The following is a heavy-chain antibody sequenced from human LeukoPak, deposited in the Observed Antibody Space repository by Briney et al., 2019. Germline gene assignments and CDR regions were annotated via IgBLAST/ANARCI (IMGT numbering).Heavy chain of an antibody. Sequence: PGGSLRLSCAASGFIFSNSGMHWVRQAPGKGLEWVTVIYTDGSTKYYADSVKGRFTISRDNSQNTLYLQMNSLRAEDTAVYYCARNSGERRYYFTEWGQGTLVTVSS. CDR1: GFIFSNSG. V-gene: IGHV3-33*01. D-gene: IGHD3-10*01. CDR2: IYTDGSTK. CDR3: ARNSGERRYYFTE. J-gene: IGHJ4*02.